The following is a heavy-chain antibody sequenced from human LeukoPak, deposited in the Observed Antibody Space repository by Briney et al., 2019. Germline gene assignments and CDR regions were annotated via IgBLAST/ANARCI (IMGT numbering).Heavy chain of an antibody. CDR2: ISYDGSNQ. CDR3: AKGDFWNGLGEYFLY. CDR1: GFSFSTYG. Sequence: PGGSLRLSCAASGFSFSTYGMFWVRQAPGKGLEWVGVISYDGSNQYYADSVKGRFTISRDNSKNTLYLQMDSLRAEGTAVYYCAKGDFWNGLGEYFLYWGQGILVTVSS. V-gene: IGHV3-33*05. J-gene: IGHJ1*01. D-gene: IGHD3-3*01.